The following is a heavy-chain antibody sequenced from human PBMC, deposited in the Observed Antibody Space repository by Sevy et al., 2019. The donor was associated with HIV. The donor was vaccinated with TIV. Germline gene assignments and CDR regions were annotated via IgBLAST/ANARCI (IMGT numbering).Heavy chain of an antibody. CDR3: ASDYS. CDR2: INQHGSDK. Sequence: GESLKISCAGSGFIFSNFWMTWVRQGPGKGLEWVATINQHGSDKYYVDSVKGRFTISRDNAKNSVYLQMSSLRVEDTAVYYCASDYSWGQGTLVTVSS. J-gene: IGHJ5*01. V-gene: IGHV3-7*01. CDR1: GFIFSNFW.